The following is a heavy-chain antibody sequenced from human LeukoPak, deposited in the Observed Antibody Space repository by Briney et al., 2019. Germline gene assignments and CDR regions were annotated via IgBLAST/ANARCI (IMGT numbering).Heavy chain of an antibody. CDR3: ARDPLRYYYDSSGYYCYYGMDV. CDR2: IIPIFGTA. Sequence: ASVKVSCKASGGTFSSYAISWVRQAPGQGLEWMGGIIPIFGTANYAQKFQGRVTITADESTSTAYMELSSLRSEDTAVYYCARDPLRYYYDSSGYYCYYGMDVWGQGTTVTVSS. V-gene: IGHV1-69*13. CDR1: GGTFSSYA. J-gene: IGHJ6*02. D-gene: IGHD3-22*01.